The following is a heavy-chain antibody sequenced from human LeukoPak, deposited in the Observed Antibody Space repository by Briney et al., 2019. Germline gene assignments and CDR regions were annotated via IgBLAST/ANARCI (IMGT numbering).Heavy chain of an antibody. CDR3: ARGVRYSSGWYMGYWFDP. CDR1: GGSISSSNW. D-gene: IGHD6-19*01. Sequence: SGTLSHTCAVSGGSISSSNWWSWVRQPPGKGLEWIGEIYHSGSTNYNPSLKSRVTISVDKSKNQFSLKLSSVTAADTAVYYCARGVRYSSGWYMGYWFDPWGQGTLVTVSS. V-gene: IGHV4-4*02. J-gene: IGHJ5*02. CDR2: IYHSGST.